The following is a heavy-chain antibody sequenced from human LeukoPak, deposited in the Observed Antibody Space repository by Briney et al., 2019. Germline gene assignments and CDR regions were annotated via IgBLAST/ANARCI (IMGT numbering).Heavy chain of an antibody. CDR3: ARDEGDGYNTY. D-gene: IGHD5-24*01. CDR2: INPSGGST. CDR1: GGTFSSYA. J-gene: IGHJ4*02. Sequence: GASVKVSCKASGGTFSSYAISWVRQAPGQGLEWMGIINPSGGSTSYAQKFQGRVTMTRDTSTSTVYMELSSLRSEDTAVYYCARDEGDGYNTYWGQGTLVTVSS. V-gene: IGHV1-46*01.